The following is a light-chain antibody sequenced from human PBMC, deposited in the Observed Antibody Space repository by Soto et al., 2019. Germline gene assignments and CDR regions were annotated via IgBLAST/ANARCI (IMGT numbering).Light chain of an antibody. Sequence: QAVVTQPPSVSGAPGQRVTLSCTGSSSNIGAGYNVHWYQQLPGTAPKLLIYDNTNRASGVPDRFSGSKSGTSASLAITGLQAEDEADYYCQSYDNSLSAWVFGGGTKLTVL. J-gene: IGLJ3*02. CDR1: SSNIGAGYN. CDR3: QSYDNSLSAWV. CDR2: DNT. V-gene: IGLV1-40*01.